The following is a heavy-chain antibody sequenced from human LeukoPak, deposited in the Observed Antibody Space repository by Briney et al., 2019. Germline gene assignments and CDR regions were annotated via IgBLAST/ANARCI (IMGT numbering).Heavy chain of an antibody. CDR3: ARGPSITMVRGGQWYYYMDV. CDR1: GYTFTIYY. CDR2: INPSGGST. D-gene: IGHD3-10*01. V-gene: IGHV1-46*01. J-gene: IGHJ6*03. Sequence: GASVTVSCKASGYTFTIYYMHWVRQAPGQGLEWMGIINPSGGSTNYAQKFQGRVTMTRDTSTNTVYMELSSLRSEDTAVYYCARGPSITMVRGGQWYYYMDVWGKGTTVTISS.